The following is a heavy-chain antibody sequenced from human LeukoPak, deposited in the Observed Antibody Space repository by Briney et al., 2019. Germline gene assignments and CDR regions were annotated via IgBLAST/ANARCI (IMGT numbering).Heavy chain of an antibody. Sequence: PGGSLRLSCSASGFTVSSYAMYWVRQAPGEGLEWVSAISGSGGATDYADSVKGRFTVSRDNSRNTLFLQMNRLRAEDTALYYCARTGPDYFAYWGQGMLVTVSS. J-gene: IGHJ4*02. CDR1: GFTVSSYA. V-gene: IGHV3-23*01. D-gene: IGHD3/OR15-3a*01. CDR3: ARTGPDYFAY. CDR2: ISGSGGAT.